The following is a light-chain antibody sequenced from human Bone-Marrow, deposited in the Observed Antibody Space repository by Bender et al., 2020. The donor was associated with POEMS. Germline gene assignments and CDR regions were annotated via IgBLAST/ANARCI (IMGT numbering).Light chain of an antibody. CDR2: EDN. V-gene: IGLV2-23*01. CDR1: SSDVGRYNL. CDR3: CSYAGDSTLV. J-gene: IGLJ2*01. Sequence: QSALTQPASVSGSLGQSITISCTGTSSDVGRYNLVSWYQQRPGKAPKIIIYEDNRRPSGLSYRFSASKSGNTASLTISELQAEDEADYYCCSYAGDSTLVFGGWTKLTVL.